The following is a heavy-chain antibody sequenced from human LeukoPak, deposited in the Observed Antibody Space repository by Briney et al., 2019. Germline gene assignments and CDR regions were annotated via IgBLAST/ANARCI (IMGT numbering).Heavy chain of an antibody. D-gene: IGHD2-2*01. CDR2: IYYSGST. J-gene: IGHJ5*02. CDR3: ARGVIVEVPAAIAGNWFDP. Sequence: SQTLSLTCTVSGGSISSGGYYWSWIRQHPGKGQEWIGYIYYSGSTCYNPSLKSRVTISVDTSKNQFSLKLSSVTAADTAVYYCARGVIVEVPAAIAGNWFDPWGQGTLVTVSS. CDR1: GGSISSGGYY. V-gene: IGHV4-31*03.